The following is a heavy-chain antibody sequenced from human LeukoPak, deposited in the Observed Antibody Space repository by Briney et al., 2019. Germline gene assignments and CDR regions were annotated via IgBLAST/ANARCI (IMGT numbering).Heavy chain of an antibody. CDR3: ARPSRYYYYGMDV. J-gene: IGHJ6*02. CDR1: GFTFSSYA. V-gene: IGHV3-23*01. Sequence: PGGSLRLSCAASGFTFSSYAMSWVRQAPGKGLEWVSAISGSGGSTYYADSVKGRFTISRDNSKNTLYLQMNSLRAEDTAVYYCARPSRYYYYGMDVWGQGTTVIVSS. CDR2: ISGSGGST.